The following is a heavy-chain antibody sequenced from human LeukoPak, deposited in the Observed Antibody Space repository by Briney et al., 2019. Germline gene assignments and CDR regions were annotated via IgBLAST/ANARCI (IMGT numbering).Heavy chain of an antibody. Sequence: GGSLRLSCAASGFTFSSHGMSWVRQAPGKGLEWVSGIIGGAGSTYYADSVKGRFTISGDNSKNTLFLQMNSLRAEDVAVYYCAHGAMYQLDYWGQGTLVIVSS. J-gene: IGHJ4*02. CDR2: IIGGAGST. CDR1: GFTFSSHG. D-gene: IGHD2-2*01. V-gene: IGHV3-23*01. CDR3: AHGAMYQLDY.